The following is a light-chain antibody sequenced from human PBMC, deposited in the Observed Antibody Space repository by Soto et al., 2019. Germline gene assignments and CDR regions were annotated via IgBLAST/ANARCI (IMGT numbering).Light chain of an antibody. Sequence: EIVLTQSPDTLSLSPGERATLSCRASQSVSSSYLAWYQQKLGQAPRLLIYGASSRANGIPDRFSGSGSGTDFTLTISRLEPEDFAVYYCQQYGSSPYTFGQGTKLEIK. CDR1: QSVSSSY. V-gene: IGKV3-20*01. CDR2: GAS. CDR3: QQYGSSPYT. J-gene: IGKJ2*01.